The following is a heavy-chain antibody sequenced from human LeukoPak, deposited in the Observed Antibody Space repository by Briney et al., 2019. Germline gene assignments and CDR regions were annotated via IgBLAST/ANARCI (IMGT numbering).Heavy chain of an antibody. CDR1: GYTFTSYG. CDR3: ASGYSSGWYLSNFDY. D-gene: IGHD6-19*01. Sequence: ASVKVSCKASGYTFTSYGISWVRQAPGQGLEWMGWINPNSGGTNYAQKFQGRVTMTRDTSTSTVYMELSSLRSEDTAVYYCASGYSSGWYLSNFDYWGQGTLVTVSS. V-gene: IGHV1-18*01. CDR2: INPNSGGT. J-gene: IGHJ4*02.